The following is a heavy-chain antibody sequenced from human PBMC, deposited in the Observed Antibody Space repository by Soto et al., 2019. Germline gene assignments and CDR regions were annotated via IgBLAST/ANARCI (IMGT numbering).Heavy chain of an antibody. CDR3: ARDPGPSSSWYIGIDY. J-gene: IGHJ4*02. D-gene: IGHD6-13*01. CDR2: IWYDGSNK. CDR1: GFTFSSYG. V-gene: IGHV3-33*01. Sequence: GGSLRLSCAASGFTFSSYGMHWVRQAPGKGLEWVAVIWYDGSNKYYADSVKGRFTISRDNSKNTLYLQMTSLRAEDTAVYYCARDPGPSSSWYIGIDYWGQGTLVTVSS.